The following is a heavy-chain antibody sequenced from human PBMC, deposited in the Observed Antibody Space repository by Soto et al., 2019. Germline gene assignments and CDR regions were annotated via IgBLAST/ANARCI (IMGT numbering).Heavy chain of an antibody. J-gene: IGHJ6*03. CDR3: AREVLYDFWSGYYTSYYMDV. V-gene: IGHV3-33*01. Sequence: PGGSLRLSCAASGFTFSSYGMHWVRQAPGKGLEWVAVIWYDGSNKYYADSVKGRFTISRDNSKNTLYLQMNSLRAEDTAVYYCAREVLYDFWSGYYTSYYMDVRAKRTTVTVSS. D-gene: IGHD3-3*01. CDR1: GFTFSSYG. CDR2: IWYDGSNK.